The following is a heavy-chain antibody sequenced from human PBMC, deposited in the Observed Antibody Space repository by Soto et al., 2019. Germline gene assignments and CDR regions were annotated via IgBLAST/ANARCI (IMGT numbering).Heavy chain of an antibody. CDR3: ARLDGHQHLLSY. Sequence: SETLSLTCAVYGGSFSGYYWSWIGQPPGKGLEWIGEINHSGSTNYNPSLKSRVTISVDTSKSQFSLRLSSVTAADTAVYFCARLDGHQHLLSYCAQGAPVTVYS. V-gene: IGHV4-34*01. CDR1: GGSFSGYY. J-gene: IGHJ4*02. CDR2: INHSGST.